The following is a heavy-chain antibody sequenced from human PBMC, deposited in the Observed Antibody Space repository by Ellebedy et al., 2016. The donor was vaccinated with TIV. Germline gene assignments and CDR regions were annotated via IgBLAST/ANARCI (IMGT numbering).Heavy chain of an antibody. D-gene: IGHD3-22*01. Sequence: GESLKISCVASGFTFSNYWMSWVRQAPGKGPEWVANIKQGGGEIYYVDSVKGRFTLSRDNAKNSLYLQMNSLRADDTAVYYCAREYYSGYFSDYWGQGTLVTVSS. V-gene: IGHV3-7*01. CDR1: GFTFSNYW. CDR3: AREYYSGYFSDY. CDR2: IKQGGGEI. J-gene: IGHJ4*02.